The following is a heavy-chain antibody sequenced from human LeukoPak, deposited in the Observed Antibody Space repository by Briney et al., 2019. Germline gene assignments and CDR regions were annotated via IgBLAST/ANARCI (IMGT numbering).Heavy chain of an antibody. V-gene: IGHV3-21*01. Sequence: GGSLRLSCAASGFTFSSYGMTWVRQAPGKGLEWVSSITSRSYIYYADSVKGRFTISRDNAKNSLYLQMNSLRAEDAAVYYCARDARGYYGSGSYFDAFDIWGQGTMVTVSS. CDR2: ITSRSYI. J-gene: IGHJ3*02. D-gene: IGHD3-10*01. CDR1: GFTFSSYG. CDR3: ARDARGYYGSGSYFDAFDI.